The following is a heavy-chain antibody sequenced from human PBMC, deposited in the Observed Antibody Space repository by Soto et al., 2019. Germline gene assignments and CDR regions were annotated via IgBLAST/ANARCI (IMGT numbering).Heavy chain of an antibody. Sequence: QLQLQESGPGLVKPSETLSLTCTVSGGSISSSSYYWGWIRQPPGKGLEWIGSIYYSGSTYYNPSLKSRVTISVDTSKNQFSLKLSSVTAADTAVYSCARHDNARWLQFVRGWYFDYWGQGTLVTVSS. V-gene: IGHV4-39*01. CDR1: GGSISSSSYY. CDR3: ARHDNARWLQFVRGWYFDY. J-gene: IGHJ4*02. CDR2: IYYSGST. D-gene: IGHD5-12*01.